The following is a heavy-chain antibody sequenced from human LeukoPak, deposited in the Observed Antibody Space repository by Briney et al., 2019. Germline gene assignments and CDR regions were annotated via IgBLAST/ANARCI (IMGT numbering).Heavy chain of an antibody. CDR1: GAYISSSY. CDR2: IQHSDI. Sequence: SETLSLTCAVSGAYISSSYWSWIRQPPGKGLEYIGYIQHSDINYNPSLKSRVTMTLDTSKNQFSLKLTSVTAADTAIYYCTKVLRGYSDYGDWGQGTLVTVSS. V-gene: IGHV4-59*01. CDR3: TKVLRGYSDYGD. D-gene: IGHD5-12*01. J-gene: IGHJ4*02.